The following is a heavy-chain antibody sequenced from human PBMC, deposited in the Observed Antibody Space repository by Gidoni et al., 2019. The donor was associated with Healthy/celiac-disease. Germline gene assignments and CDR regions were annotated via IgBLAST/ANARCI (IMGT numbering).Heavy chain of an antibody. J-gene: IGHJ5*02. CDR3: ATSSGWFANWFDP. CDR1: GGSTSSGDYY. V-gene: IGHV4-30-4*01. Sequence: QVQLQESGPGLVKPSQTLSLTCTVSGGSTSSGDYYWSWIRQPPGKGLEWIGYIYYSGSTYYNPSLKSRVTISVDTSKNQFSLKLSSVTAADTAVYYCATSSGWFANWFDPWGQGTLVTVSS. CDR2: IYYSGST. D-gene: IGHD6-19*01.